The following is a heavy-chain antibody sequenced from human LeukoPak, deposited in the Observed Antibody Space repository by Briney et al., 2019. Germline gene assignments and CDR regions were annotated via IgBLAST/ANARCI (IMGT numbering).Heavy chain of an antibody. Sequence: GASVKVSCKASGYTFTGYGISWVRQAPGQGLEWMGWISAYNGNTNYAQKLQGRVTMTTDTSTSTAYMELRSLRSDDTAVYYCARGGVRYFDWLLRMYYFDYWGQGTLVTVSS. J-gene: IGHJ4*02. CDR2: ISAYNGNT. V-gene: IGHV1-18*01. CDR3: ARGGVRYFDWLLRMYYFDY. CDR1: GYTFTGYG. D-gene: IGHD3-9*01.